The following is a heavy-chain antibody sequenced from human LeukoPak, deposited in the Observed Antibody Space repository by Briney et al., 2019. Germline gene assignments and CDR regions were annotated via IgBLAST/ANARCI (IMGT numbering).Heavy chain of an antibody. Sequence: PGGSLRLSCATSGFTVSSNYMSWVRQAPGKGVEWVSVIYDSGTTYYADSVKGRFLIFRDTSKNTVDLQMNSLRVEDTAVYYCAGRRSSGWYAYWGQGTLVTVSS. J-gene: IGHJ4*02. D-gene: IGHD6-19*01. CDR1: GFTVSSNY. CDR3: AGRRSSGWYAY. V-gene: IGHV3-53*01. CDR2: IYDSGTT.